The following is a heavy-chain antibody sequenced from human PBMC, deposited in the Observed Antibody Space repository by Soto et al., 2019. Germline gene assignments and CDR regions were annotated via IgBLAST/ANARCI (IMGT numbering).Heavy chain of an antibody. CDR2: ISYDGINK. CDR1: GFTFSSYA. D-gene: IGHD3-22*01. Sequence: QVQMVESGGGVVQPGRSLRLSCAASGFTFSSYAMHWVRQAPGKGLEWVAVISYDGINKDYADSVKGRFTISRDNSKNKLYLQMNSLRAEDTAVYYCASPDYYDSRKYFDYWGQGTLVTVSS. J-gene: IGHJ4*02. CDR3: ASPDYYDSRKYFDY. V-gene: IGHV3-30-3*01.